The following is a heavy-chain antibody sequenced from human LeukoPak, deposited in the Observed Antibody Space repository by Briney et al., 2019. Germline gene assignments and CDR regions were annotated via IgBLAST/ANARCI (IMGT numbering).Heavy chain of an antibody. D-gene: IGHD3-22*01. CDR3: ARGGGRYYYDSSGYYYAY. Sequence: EASVKASCKASGYTFTSYDINWVRQATGQGLEWMGWMNPNSGNTGYAQKFQGRVTMTRNTSISTAYMELSSLRSEDTAVYYCARGGGRYYYDSSGYYYAYWGQGTLVTVSS. CDR1: GYTFTSYD. V-gene: IGHV1-8*01. CDR2: MNPNSGNT. J-gene: IGHJ4*02.